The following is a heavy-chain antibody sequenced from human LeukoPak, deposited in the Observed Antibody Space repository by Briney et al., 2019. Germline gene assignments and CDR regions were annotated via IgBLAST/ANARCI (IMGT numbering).Heavy chain of an antibody. J-gene: IGHJ6*03. D-gene: IGHD5-12*01. V-gene: IGHV3-53*01. CDR2: IYSGGST. CDR1: GFTVSSNY. CDR3: ARYHMVATRGNYYYYSYMDV. Sequence: GGSLRLSCAASGFTVSSNYMSWVRQAPGKGLEWVSVIYSGGSTYYADSVKGRFTISRDNSKNTLYLQMNSLRAEDTAVYYCARYHMVATRGNYYYYSYMDVWGKGTTVTVSS.